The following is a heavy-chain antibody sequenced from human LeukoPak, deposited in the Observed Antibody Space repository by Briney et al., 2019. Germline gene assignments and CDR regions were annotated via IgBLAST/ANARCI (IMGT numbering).Heavy chain of an antibody. CDR3: ASDSEGLRSSQGIHYDAFDI. V-gene: IGHV4-34*01. J-gene: IGHJ3*02. D-gene: IGHD6-13*01. CDR2: IYYIGNT. CDR1: GRSFSGYY. Sequence: SETLSLTCAVYGRSFSGYYWGWIRQPPGKGLEWIGTIYYIGNTYYNPSLKSRVTISIDTSKNQFSLKLSSVTAADTAVYYCASDSEGLRSSQGIHYDAFDIWGQGTMVTVSS.